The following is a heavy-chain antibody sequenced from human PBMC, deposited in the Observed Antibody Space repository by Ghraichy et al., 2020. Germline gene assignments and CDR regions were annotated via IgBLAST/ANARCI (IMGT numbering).Heavy chain of an antibody. D-gene: IGHD3-10*01. CDR2: VSGGGGTT. CDR1: GFTFSRYA. V-gene: IGHV3-23*01. CDR3: AKCGSGSPRGYFDS. Sequence: GGSLRLSCAASGFTFSRYAMSWVRQAPGKGLEWVSGVSGGGGTTYFADSVKGRFTISRDNSKNTLYLQMNSLRAEDTAVYFCAKCGSGSPRGYFDSWGQGTLVTVSS. J-gene: IGHJ4*02.